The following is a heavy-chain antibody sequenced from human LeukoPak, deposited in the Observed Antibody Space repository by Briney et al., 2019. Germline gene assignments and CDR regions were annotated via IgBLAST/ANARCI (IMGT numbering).Heavy chain of an antibody. CDR2: IIPIFGTA. CDR1: GGTFSSYA. D-gene: IGHD3-22*01. Sequence: ASVKVSCKASGGTFSSYAISWVRQAPGQGLEWVGGIIPIFGTANYAQKFQGRVTITADESTSTAYMELSSLRSEDTAVYYCARGGSDSSGYYYGVDYWGQGTLVTVSS. V-gene: IGHV1-69*13. CDR3: ARGGSDSSGYYYGVDY. J-gene: IGHJ4*02.